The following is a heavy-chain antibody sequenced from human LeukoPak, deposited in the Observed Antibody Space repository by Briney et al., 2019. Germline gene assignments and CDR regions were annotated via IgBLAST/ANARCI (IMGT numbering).Heavy chain of an antibody. CDR1: GYTFTSYG. D-gene: IGHD3-10*01. CDR2: ISAYNGNT. V-gene: IGHV1-18*01. Sequence: ASVKVSCKSSGYTFTSYGISWVRQAPGQGLEWTGWISAYNGNTNYAQKLQGRVTMTTDTSTSTAYMELRSLRSDDTAVYYCARGGLWFGESYDAFDIWGQGTMVTVSS. J-gene: IGHJ3*02. CDR3: ARGGLWFGESYDAFDI.